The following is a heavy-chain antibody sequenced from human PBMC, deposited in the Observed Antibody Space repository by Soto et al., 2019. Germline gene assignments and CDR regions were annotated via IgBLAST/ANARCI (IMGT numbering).Heavy chain of an antibody. J-gene: IGHJ4*02. CDR3: ARTTAVPNTLRSPYFFDY. V-gene: IGHV4-61*01. CDR1: GGSVSDKTYY. D-gene: IGHD4-17*01. Sequence: SETLSLTCSVSGGSVSDKTYYWSWIRQPPGKRLEWIGYVYYSGTTNYNPSLKSRVTISVDLSKNRFSLRLSSVTTADTALYYCARTTAVPNTLRSPYFFDYWGQGTLVTVSS. CDR2: VYYSGTT.